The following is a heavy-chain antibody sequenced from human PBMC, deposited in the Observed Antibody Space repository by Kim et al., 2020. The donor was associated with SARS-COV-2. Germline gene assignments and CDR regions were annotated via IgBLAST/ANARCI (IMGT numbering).Heavy chain of an antibody. Sequence: GGSLRLSCAASGFTVSSNYMNWVRQAPGKGLEWVSVIYSGGSTYYADSVKGRFTISRDNSKNTLYLQMNSLRAEDTAVYYCARWGSGDAFFGVVIHYYGMDVWGQGTTATVS. CDR2: IYSGGST. CDR3: ARWGSGDAFFGVVIHYYGMDV. CDR1: GFTVSSNY. V-gene: IGHV3-53*01. D-gene: IGHD3-3*01. J-gene: IGHJ6*02.